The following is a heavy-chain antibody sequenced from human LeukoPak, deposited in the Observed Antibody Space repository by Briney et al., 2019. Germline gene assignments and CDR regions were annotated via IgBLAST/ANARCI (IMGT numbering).Heavy chain of an antibody. D-gene: IGHD4-17*01. V-gene: IGHV3-73*01. J-gene: IGHJ4*02. Sequence: GGSLRLSCAASGFTFSGSAMYWVRQASGKGLEWVGRIRNKANSYATAYSASVKGRFTISRDDSKNTAYLQMNSLKTEDTAVYYCTCPDYGDYRGLGNFDFWGLGTLVTVSS. CDR3: TCPDYGDYRGLGNFDF. CDR1: GFTFSGSA. CDR2: IRNKANSYAT.